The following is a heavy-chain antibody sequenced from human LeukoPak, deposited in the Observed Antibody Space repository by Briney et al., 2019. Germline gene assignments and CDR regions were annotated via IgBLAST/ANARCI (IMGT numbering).Heavy chain of an antibody. J-gene: IGHJ4*02. Sequence: GGSLRLSCAASGFTFSSYAMHWVRRAPGKGLEWVAVISYDGSNKYYADSVKGRFTISRDNSKNTLYLQMNSLRSDDTAVYYCARSRCSGSTSCYWFFFFDYWGQGTSVTVSS. CDR2: ISYDGSNK. CDR1: GFTFSSYA. V-gene: IGHV3-30-3*01. D-gene: IGHD2-2*01. CDR3: ARSRCSGSTSCYWFFFFDY.